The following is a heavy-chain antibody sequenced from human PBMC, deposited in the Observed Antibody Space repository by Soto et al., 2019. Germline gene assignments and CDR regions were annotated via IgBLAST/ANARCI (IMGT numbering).Heavy chain of an antibody. J-gene: IGHJ5*02. CDR3: AREEESVGSPPSGLHP. D-gene: IGHD3-10*01. CDR2: IKQDGSEK. Sequence: GGSLRLSCVGSGFTFGKYLMDWLRQTPGKGLEWVANIKQDGSEKFYVDSVRGRFTISRDNAKNSVYLEMNRLRDEDTGVYYCAREEESVGSPPSGLHPWGQG. CDR1: GFTFGKYL. V-gene: IGHV3-7*03.